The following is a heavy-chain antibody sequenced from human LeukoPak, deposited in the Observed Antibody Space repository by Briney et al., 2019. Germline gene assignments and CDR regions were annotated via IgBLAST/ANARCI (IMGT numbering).Heavy chain of an antibody. Sequence: GESLKISCQASGYSFTTYWIAWVRQLPGKGLVWMGRVYPGDSDITYSPSFQGQVTISADKSISTAYLQWSSLKASDTAMYYCARPASGSYPYYFDYWGQGTLVTVSS. CDR1: GYSFTTYW. CDR3: ARPASGSYPYYFDY. J-gene: IGHJ4*02. CDR2: VYPGDSDI. V-gene: IGHV5-51*01. D-gene: IGHD3-10*01.